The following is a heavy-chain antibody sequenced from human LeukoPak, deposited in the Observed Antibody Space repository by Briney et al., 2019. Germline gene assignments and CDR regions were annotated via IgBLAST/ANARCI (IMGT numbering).Heavy chain of an antibody. CDR2: ISYDGRNK. V-gene: IGHV3-30*18. CDR1: GFSFSNFG. CDR3: AKDKRGSSGWYDH. D-gene: IGHD6-19*01. Sequence: PGGSLRLSCAASGFSFSNFGMHWVRQAPGKGLEWVAVISYDGRNKYFADSVKGRLTISRDNSKNTVYLEMNSLRDEDTAVYYCAKDKRGSSGWYDHWGQGTLVIVPS. J-gene: IGHJ5*02.